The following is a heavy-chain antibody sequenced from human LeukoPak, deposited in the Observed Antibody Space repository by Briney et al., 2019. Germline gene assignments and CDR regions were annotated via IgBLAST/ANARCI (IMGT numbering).Heavy chain of an antibody. CDR1: GFTFSSYA. Sequence: GGSLRLSCAASGFTFSSYAMHWVRQAPGKGLEWVAVISYDGSNKYYADSVKGRFTISRDNSKNTLYLQMNSLRAEDTAVYYCAKVYWFGELFSYMDVWGKGTTVAVSS. J-gene: IGHJ6*03. CDR3: AKVYWFGELFSYMDV. D-gene: IGHD3-10*01. CDR2: ISYDGSNK. V-gene: IGHV3-30*04.